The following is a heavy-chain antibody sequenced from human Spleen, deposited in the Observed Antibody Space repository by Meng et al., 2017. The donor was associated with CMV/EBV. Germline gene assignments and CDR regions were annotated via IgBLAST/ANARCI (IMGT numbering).Heavy chain of an antibody. CDR2: IHYSGSG. D-gene: IGHD2-2*02. Sequence: SETLSLTCTVSGTSLRSNNYYWSWIRQPPGKGLEWIGYIHYSGSGDYNPSLKSRVLVSVDTSKNQFSLKLSSVTAADTAVYYCARVVVVPAAVQQPPQIYYFDYWGQGTLVTVSS. CDR3: ARVVVVPAAVQQPPQIYYFDY. CDR1: GTSLRSNNYY. V-gene: IGHV4-61*01. J-gene: IGHJ4*02.